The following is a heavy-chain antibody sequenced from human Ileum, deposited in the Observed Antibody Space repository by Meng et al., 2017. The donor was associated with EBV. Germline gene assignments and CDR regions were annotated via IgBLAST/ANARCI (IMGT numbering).Heavy chain of an antibody. CDR2: ISSSSNII. J-gene: IGHJ5*02. Sequence: QVQLGESGGDLVKPGGSLRLACAASGLTFSDSSMTWIRQAPGKGLEWIAFISSSSNIIYYTDSVKGRFTVSGDNAKNSLFLQMNSLRAEDTAVYFCARGRSWFDPWGQGTLVTVSS. CDR1: GLTFSDSS. V-gene: IGHV3-11*01. CDR3: ARGRSWFDP.